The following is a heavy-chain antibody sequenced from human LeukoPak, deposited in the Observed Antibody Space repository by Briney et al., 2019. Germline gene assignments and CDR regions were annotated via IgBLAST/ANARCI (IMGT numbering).Heavy chain of an antibody. V-gene: IGHV3-15*01. D-gene: IGHD3-10*01. CDR1: GFTFSDGW. J-gene: IGHJ4*02. CDR3: ATGWDYGSGNPYYFGY. Sequence: GGSLRLSCAASGFTFSDGWMTRVRQAPGKGLEWVGRIKSTPAGGTTGYAASVKGRFTVSREDSKNTLYLQMNSLTTEDTAVYYCATGWDYGSGNPYYFGYWGQGTLVTVSP. CDR2: IKSTPAGGTT.